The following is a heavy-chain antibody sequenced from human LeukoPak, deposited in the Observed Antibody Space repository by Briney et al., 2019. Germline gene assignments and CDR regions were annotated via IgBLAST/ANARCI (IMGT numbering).Heavy chain of an antibody. D-gene: IGHD3-10*01. V-gene: IGHV1-18*01. J-gene: IGHJ4*02. CDR3: ARVQVGGSGSYEWAFDY. CDR1: GYTFTSYG. CDR2: ISAYNGNT. Sequence: ASVKVSCKASGYTFTSYGISWVRQAPGQGLEWMGWISAYNGNTNYAQKLQGRVTMTTDTSTSTAYMELRSLRSDDTAVYYCARVQVGGSGSYEWAFDYWGQGTLVTVSS.